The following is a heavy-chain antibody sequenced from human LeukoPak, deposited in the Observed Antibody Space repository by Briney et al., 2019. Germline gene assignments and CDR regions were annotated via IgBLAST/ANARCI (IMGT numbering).Heavy chain of an antibody. CDR3: ARMDFWSAEYNWFDP. CDR1: GYTFTSYG. V-gene: IGHV1-18*01. J-gene: IGHJ5*02. Sequence: ASVKVYCKASGYTFTSYGISWVRQAPGQGLEWMGWISAYNGNTNYAQKLQGRVTMTTDTSTSTAYMELRSLRSDDTAVYYCARMDFWSAEYNWFDPWGQGTLVTVSS. D-gene: IGHD3-3*01. CDR2: ISAYNGNT.